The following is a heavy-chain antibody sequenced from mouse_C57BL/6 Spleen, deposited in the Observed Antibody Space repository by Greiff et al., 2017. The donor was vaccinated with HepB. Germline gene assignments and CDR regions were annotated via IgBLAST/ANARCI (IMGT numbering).Heavy chain of an antibody. Sequence: EVNVVESGGGLVKPGGSLKLSCAASGFTFSSYAMSWVRQTPEKRLEWVATISDGGSYTYYPDNVKGRFTISRDNAKNNLYLQMSHLKSEDTAMYYCARTLWYYDVWGTGTTVTVSS. CDR2: ISDGGSYT. V-gene: IGHV5-4*03. CDR1: GFTFSSYA. J-gene: IGHJ1*03. CDR3: ARTLWYYDV.